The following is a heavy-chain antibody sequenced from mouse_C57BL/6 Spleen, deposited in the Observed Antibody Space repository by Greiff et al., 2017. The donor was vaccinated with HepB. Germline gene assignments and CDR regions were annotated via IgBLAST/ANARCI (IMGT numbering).Heavy chain of an antibody. CDR2: ISSGSSTI. Sequence: DVQLVESGGGLVKPGGSLKLSCAASGFTFSDYGMHWVRQAPEKGLEWVAYISSGSSTIYYADTVKGRFTISRDNAKNTLFLQMTSLRSEDTAMYYCARDRYYRRYFDVWGTGTTVTVSS. V-gene: IGHV5-17*01. CDR3: ARDRYYRRYFDV. J-gene: IGHJ1*03. D-gene: IGHD2-12*01. CDR1: GFTFSDYG.